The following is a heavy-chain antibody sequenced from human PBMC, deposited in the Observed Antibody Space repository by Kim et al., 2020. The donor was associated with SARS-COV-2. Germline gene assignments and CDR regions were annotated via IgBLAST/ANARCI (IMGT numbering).Heavy chain of an antibody. Sequence: GGSLRLSCAASGFTFSSYSMNWVRQAPGKGLEWVSSISSSSSYIYYADSVKGRFTISRDNAKNSLYLQMNSLRAEDTAVYYCARDRIAAAGSLDYWGQGTLVTVSS. D-gene: IGHD6-13*01. CDR3: ARDRIAAAGSLDY. V-gene: IGHV3-21*01. J-gene: IGHJ4*02. CDR1: GFTFSSYS. CDR2: ISSSSSYI.